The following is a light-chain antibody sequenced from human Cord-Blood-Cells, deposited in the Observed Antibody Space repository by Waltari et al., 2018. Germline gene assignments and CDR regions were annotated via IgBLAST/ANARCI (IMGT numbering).Light chain of an antibody. J-gene: IGLJ1*01. CDR2: DVS. Sequence: QSALTQPRSVSWSPGQSVTISCTGTHSDVGGYNYVSWYQQHPGKAPKLMIYDVSKRPSGVPDRFSGSKSGNTASLTISGLQAEDEADYYCCSYAGSYTYVFGTGTKVTVL. CDR3: CSYAGSYTYV. CDR1: HSDVGGYNY. V-gene: IGLV2-11*01.